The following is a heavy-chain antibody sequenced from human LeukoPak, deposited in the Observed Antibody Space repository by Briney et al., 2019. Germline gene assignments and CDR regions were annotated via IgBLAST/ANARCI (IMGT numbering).Heavy chain of an antibody. J-gene: IGHJ4*02. CDR3: ARSITQDYDFWSGEGIDFDY. CDR1: GCSFTSYW. D-gene: IGHD3-3*01. V-gene: IGHV5-51*01. Sequence: GESLKISCKGSGCSFTSYWIGWVRQMPGKGLEWMGIIYPGDSDTRYSPSFQGQVTISADKSISTAYLQWSSLKASDTAMYYCARSITQDYDFWSGEGIDFDYWGQGTLVTVSS. CDR2: IYPGDSDT.